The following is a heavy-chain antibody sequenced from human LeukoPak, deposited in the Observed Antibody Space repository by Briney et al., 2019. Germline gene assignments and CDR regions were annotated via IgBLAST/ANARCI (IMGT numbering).Heavy chain of an antibody. J-gene: IGHJ4*02. CDR3: AKYDFWSGCRYYFDY. CDR1: GGTFSSYA. CDR2: IIPIFGTA. Sequence: ASVKVSCKASGGTFSSYAISWVRQAPGQGLEWMGGIIPIFGTANYAQKFQGRVTITADESTSTAYMELSSLRSEDTAVYYCAKYDFWSGCRYYFDYWSQGTLVTVSS. D-gene: IGHD3-3*01. V-gene: IGHV1-69*13.